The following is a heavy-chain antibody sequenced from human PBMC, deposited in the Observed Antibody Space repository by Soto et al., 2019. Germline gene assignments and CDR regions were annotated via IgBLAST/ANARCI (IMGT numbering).Heavy chain of an antibody. D-gene: IGHD5-12*01. V-gene: IGHV4-30-4*01. CDR1: GGSISSGDYY. CDR2: IYYSGST. J-gene: IGHJ3*02. CDR3: ARACPLTSVAIEMATNAFDI. Sequence: QVQLQESGPGLVKPSQTLSLTCTVSGGSISSGDYYWSWIRQPPGKGLEWIGYIYYSGSTYYNPSLKSRVTISVYTTKSQFSLKLSSVTAADTAVYYCARACPLTSVAIEMATNAFDIWGQGTMVTVSS.